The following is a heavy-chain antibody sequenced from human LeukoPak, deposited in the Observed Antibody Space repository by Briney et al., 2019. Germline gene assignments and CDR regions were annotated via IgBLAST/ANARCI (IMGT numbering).Heavy chain of an antibody. J-gene: IGHJ6*03. Sequence: GGSLRLSCAASGFTFSSYSMNWVRQAPGEGLEWVSSISSSSSYIYYADSVKGRFTISRDNAKNSLYLQMNSLRAEDTAVYYCARGPQGGYCSSTSCYYYYYYMDVWGKGTTVTVSS. CDR1: GFTFSSYS. V-gene: IGHV3-21*01. D-gene: IGHD2-2*01. CDR2: ISSSSSYI. CDR3: ARGPQGGYCSSTSCYYYYYYMDV.